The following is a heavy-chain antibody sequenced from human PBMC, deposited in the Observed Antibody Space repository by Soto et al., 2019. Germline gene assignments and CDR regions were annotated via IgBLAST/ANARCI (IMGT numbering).Heavy chain of an antibody. CDR2: ISYDGSNK. CDR1: GFTFSSYG. J-gene: IGHJ6*02. Sequence: QVQLVESGGGVVQPGRSLRLSCAASGFTFSSYGMHWVRQAPGKGLEWVAVISYDGSNKYYADSVKGRFTISRDNSKNTLYLQMNSLRAEDTAVYYCLSIGEEGSYYYYYGMDVWGQGTTVTVSS. V-gene: IGHV3-30*03. CDR3: LSIGEEGSYYYYYGMDV. D-gene: IGHD2-21*01.